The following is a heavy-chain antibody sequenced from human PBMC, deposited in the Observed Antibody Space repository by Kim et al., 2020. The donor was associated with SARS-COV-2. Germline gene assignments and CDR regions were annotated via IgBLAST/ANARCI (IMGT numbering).Heavy chain of an antibody. V-gene: IGHV3-53*01. Sequence: GGSLRLSCAASGFTVSSNYMSWVRQAPGKGLEWVSVIYSGGSTYYADSVKGRFTISRDNSKNTLYLQMNSLRAEDTAVYYCARARIAARKGDAFDIWGQGTMVTVSS. CDR3: ARARIAARKGDAFDI. CDR1: GFTVSSNY. D-gene: IGHD6-6*01. J-gene: IGHJ3*02. CDR2: IYSGGST.